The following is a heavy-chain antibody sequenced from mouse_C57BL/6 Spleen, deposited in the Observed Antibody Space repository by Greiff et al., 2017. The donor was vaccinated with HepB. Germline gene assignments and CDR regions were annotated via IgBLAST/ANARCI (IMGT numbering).Heavy chain of an antibody. Sequence: EVKLEESGGGLVQPKGSLKLSCAASGFSFNTYAMNWVRQAPGKGLEWVARIRSKSNNYATYYADSVKDRFTISRDDSESMLYLQMNNLKTEDTAMYYCVRGTTVVEVYAMDYWGQGTSVTVSS. J-gene: IGHJ4*01. CDR1: GFSFNTYA. V-gene: IGHV10-1*01. D-gene: IGHD1-1*01. CDR2: IRSKSNNYAT. CDR3: VRGTTVVEVYAMDY.